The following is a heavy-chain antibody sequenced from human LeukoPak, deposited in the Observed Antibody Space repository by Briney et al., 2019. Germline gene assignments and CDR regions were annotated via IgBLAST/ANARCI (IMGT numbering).Heavy chain of an antibody. CDR1: GGSISSYY. Sequence: SETLSLTCTVSGGSISSYYWSWIRQPPGKGLEWIGYIYYSGSTNYNPSLKSRVTISVDTSKNQFSLKLSFVTAADTAVYYCARAGGSYGDAFDIWGQGTMVTVSS. CDR3: ARAGGSYGDAFDI. CDR2: IYYSGST. D-gene: IGHD1-26*01. J-gene: IGHJ3*02. V-gene: IGHV4-59*01.